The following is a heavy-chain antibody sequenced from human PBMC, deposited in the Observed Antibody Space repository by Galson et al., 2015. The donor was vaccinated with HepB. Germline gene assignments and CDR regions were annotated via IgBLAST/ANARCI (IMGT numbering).Heavy chain of an antibody. D-gene: IGHD4-11*01. Sequence: CAISGDSVSSNSAAWNWIRQSPSRGLEWLGRTYYRSKWYNDYAVSVKSRITINPDTSKNQFSLQLNSVTPEDTAVYYCARETTTVTLYYFDYWGQGTLVTASS. J-gene: IGHJ4*02. CDR3: ARETTTVTLYYFDY. CDR1: GDSVSSNSAA. V-gene: IGHV6-1*01. CDR2: TYYRSKWYN.